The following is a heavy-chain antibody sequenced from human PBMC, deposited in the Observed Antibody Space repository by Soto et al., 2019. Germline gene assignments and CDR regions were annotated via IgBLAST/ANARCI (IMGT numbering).Heavy chain of an antibody. CDR1: GGFLSESY. D-gene: IGHD2-15*01. CDR2: INHVGGT. V-gene: IGHV4-34*01. CDR3: VRIRYQLPSSLLWPDH. J-gene: IGHJ5*02. Sequence: SETLSLTCAVYGGFLSESYWTWIRQPPGKGLEWIGEINHVGGTNYNPSLKSRVTMSVDTYQNQFSLRLIYVTGADTAMYFCVRIRYQLPSSLLWPDHWGQATPVTV.